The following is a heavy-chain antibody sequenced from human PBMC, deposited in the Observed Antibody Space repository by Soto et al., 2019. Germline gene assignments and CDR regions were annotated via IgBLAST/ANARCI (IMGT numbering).Heavy chain of an antibody. J-gene: IGHJ5*02. CDR3: AMPNQGGYVWGSNH. CDR1: GYSFAGYW. V-gene: IGHV5-10-1*01. D-gene: IGHD3-16*01. Sequence: GEYLKISCKGSGYSFAGYWITWVRQKPGKGLEWMGRIDPGDSQTYYSPSFRGHVTISVDKSISTAYLQWSSLKASDTAMYYCAMPNQGGYVWGSNHWGQGTLFTSPQ. CDR2: IDPGDSQT.